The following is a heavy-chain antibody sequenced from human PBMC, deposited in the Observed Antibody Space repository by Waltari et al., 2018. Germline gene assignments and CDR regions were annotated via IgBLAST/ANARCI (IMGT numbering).Heavy chain of an antibody. J-gene: IGHJ4*02. CDR1: GYSISSGYY. D-gene: IGHD2-15*01. Sequence: QVQLQESGPGLVKPSETLSLTCAVSGYSISSGYYWGWIRQPPWKGLEWMGSIYHSGSTYYNPSLKSRVTISVDTSKNQFSLKLSSVTAADTAVYYCARKVVVAATSFDYWGQGTLVTVSS. CDR3: ARKVVVAATSFDY. CDR2: IYHSGST. V-gene: IGHV4-38-2*01.